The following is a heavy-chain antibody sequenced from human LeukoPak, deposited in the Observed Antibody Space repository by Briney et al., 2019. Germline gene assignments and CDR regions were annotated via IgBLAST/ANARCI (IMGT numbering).Heavy chain of an antibody. Sequence: GTSLRLSCAASAFSFSNYGMHWVRQAPGKGLEWVALIWYDGSNRYYADSVKGRFTISRDNSKNTLYVKMNSLRAEDTAVYYCARRADDAFDIWGQGTMVTVSS. J-gene: IGHJ3*02. V-gene: IGHV3-33*01. CDR3: ARRADDAFDI. CDR2: IWYDGSNR. CDR1: AFSFSNYG.